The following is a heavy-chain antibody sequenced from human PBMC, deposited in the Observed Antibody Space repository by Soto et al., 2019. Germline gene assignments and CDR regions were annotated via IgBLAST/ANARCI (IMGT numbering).Heavy chain of an antibody. D-gene: IGHD1-26*01. V-gene: IGHV4-59*01. CDR2: IYYSGST. CDR3: ARWINGGSYYAGFDY. J-gene: IGHJ4*02. Sequence: PSETLSLTCTVSGGSIISYYWSWIRQPPGKGLEWIGYIYYSGSTNYNPSLKSRVTISVDTSKNQFSLKLSSVTAADTAVYYCARWINGGSYYAGFDYWGQGTLVTVSS. CDR1: GGSIISYY.